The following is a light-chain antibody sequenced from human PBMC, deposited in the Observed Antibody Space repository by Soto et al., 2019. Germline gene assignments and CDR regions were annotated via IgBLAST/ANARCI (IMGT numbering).Light chain of an antibody. CDR3: VLYMGSGMV. J-gene: IGLJ2*01. CDR1: SGSVSTSYY. Sequence: QTVVTQEPSFSVSPGGTVTLTCGLSSGSVSTSYYPSWYQQTPGQAPRTLIYSTNTRSSGVPDRVSGAILGNKAALTITGAQADYESDYSCVLYMGSGMVFGGGTQLTVL. CDR2: STN. V-gene: IGLV8-61*01.